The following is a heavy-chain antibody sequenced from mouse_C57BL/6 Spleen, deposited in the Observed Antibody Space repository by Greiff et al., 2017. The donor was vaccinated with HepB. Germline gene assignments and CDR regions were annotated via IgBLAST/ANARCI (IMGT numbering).Heavy chain of an antibody. CDR2: ISPNNGGT. J-gene: IGHJ2*01. CDR3: ARRGRLYGSSYDYFDY. Sequence: EVQLQQSGPELVKPGASVKIPCKASGYTFTDYNMDWVKQSHGKSLEWIGDISPNNGGTIYNQKFKGKATLTVDKSSSTAYMELRSLTSEDTAVYYCARRGRLYGSSYDYFDYWGQGTTLTVSS. V-gene: IGHV1-18*01. CDR1: GYTFTDYN. D-gene: IGHD1-1*01.